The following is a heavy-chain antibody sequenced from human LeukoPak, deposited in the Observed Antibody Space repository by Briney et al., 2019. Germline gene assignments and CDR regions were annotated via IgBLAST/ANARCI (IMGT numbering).Heavy chain of an antibody. J-gene: IGHJ4*02. Sequence: PGGSLRLSCAASGFTFSSYNMNWVRQAPGKGLEWVANIKQDGSEKYYVDSVRGRFTISRDNAKNSLSLQMNSLRAEDTAVYYCASNYGGWGQGTLVTVSS. CDR1: GFTFSSYN. CDR3: ASNYGG. D-gene: IGHD4-11*01. CDR2: IKQDGSEK. V-gene: IGHV3-7*03.